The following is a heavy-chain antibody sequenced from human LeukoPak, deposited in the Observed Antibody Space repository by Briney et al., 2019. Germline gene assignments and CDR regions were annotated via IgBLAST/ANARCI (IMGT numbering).Heavy chain of an antibody. CDR1: GFTFSSYA. CDR3: ARGLSIQLWFVFDY. CDR2: ISYDGSNK. D-gene: IGHD5-18*01. J-gene: IGHJ4*02. Sequence: GGSLRLSCAASGFTFSSYAMSWVRQAPGKGLEWVAVISYDGSNKYYADSVKGRFTISRDNSKNTLYLQMNSLRAEDTAVYYCARGLSIQLWFVFDYWGQGTLVTVSS. V-gene: IGHV3-30-3*01.